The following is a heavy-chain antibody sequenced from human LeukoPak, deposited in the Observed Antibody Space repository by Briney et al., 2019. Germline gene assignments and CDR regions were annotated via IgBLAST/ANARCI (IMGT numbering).Heavy chain of an antibody. D-gene: IGHD6-13*01. CDR2: EHFSGST. CDR1: GGSISRHY. CDR3: ARAKAAGSYDF. J-gene: IGHJ4*02. Sequence: PSETLSLTCSVSGGSISRHYWTWIRQPPGKGLEGIGYEHFSGSTNYNPSLKSRATASLDRAKNQISLTLTSVTAADTAVYFCARAKAAGSYDFWGQGTLVTVSS. V-gene: IGHV4-59*11.